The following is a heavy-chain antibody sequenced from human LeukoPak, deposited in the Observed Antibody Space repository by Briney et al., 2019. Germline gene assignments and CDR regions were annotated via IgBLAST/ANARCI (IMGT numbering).Heavy chain of an antibody. CDR3: ARSLLWFGESWFDY. J-gene: IGHJ4*02. D-gene: IGHD3-10*01. V-gene: IGHV4-34*01. CDR2: INHSGST. CDR1: GGSFSGYY. Sequence: SETLSLTCAVYGGSFSGYYWSWIRQPPGKGLEWIGEINHSGSTNYNPSLKSRVTISVDTSKNQFSLKLSSVPAADTAVYYCARSLLWFGESWFDYWGQGTLVTVSS.